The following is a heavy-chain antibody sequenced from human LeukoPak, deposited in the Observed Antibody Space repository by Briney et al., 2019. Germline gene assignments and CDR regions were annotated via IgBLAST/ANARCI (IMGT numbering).Heavy chain of an antibody. V-gene: IGHV4-34*01. CDR1: GGSFSGYY. D-gene: IGHD2-2*02. Sequence: SETLSLTCAVYGGSFSGYYWSWIRQPPGKGLEWIGEINHSGSTNYNPSLKSRVTISVDTSKNQFSLKLTSMTAADAAVYYCARVRGNSTSCYMRNAFDNWGQGTMVTVSS. J-gene: IGHJ3*02. CDR3: ARVRGNSTSCYMRNAFDN. CDR2: INHSGST.